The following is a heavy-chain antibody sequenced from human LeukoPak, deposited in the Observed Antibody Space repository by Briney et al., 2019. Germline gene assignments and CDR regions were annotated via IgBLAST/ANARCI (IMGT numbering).Heavy chain of an antibody. J-gene: IGHJ4*02. V-gene: IGHV4-30-2*01. Sequence: SETLSLTCAVCGGSISSGGYSWSWIRQPPVKGLEWIGYIYHSGSTYYNPSLKSRVTISVDRSKNQFSLKLSSVTAADTAVYYCARWGRGVTYFDYWGQGTLVTVSS. CDR2: IYHSGST. CDR1: GGSISSGGYS. D-gene: IGHD3-10*01. CDR3: ARWGRGVTYFDY.